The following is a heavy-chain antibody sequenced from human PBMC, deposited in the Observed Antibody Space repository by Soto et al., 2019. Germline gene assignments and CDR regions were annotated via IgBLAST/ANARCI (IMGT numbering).Heavy chain of an antibody. J-gene: IGHJ4*02. V-gene: IGHV1-46*01. CDR1: GYSFTNYY. Sequence: QVQLVQSGAEVKKPGASVKVSCKASGYSFTNYYMHWVRQAPGQGLEWMGIIDPSGGSTSYAQKFQGRVTMTRDTSPSTVYLEVSSLRSEDTAVYYCARSHNWRLGQNWGQGNLVTVSS. CDR3: ARSHNWRLGQN. D-gene: IGHD1-20*01. CDR2: IDPSGGST.